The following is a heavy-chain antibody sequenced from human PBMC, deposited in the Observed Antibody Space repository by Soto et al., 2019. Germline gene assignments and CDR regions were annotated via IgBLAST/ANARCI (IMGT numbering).Heavy chain of an antibody. V-gene: IGHV4-39*01. J-gene: IGHJ4*02. Sequence: SETLSLTCTVSRGSISSSSYYWGWIRQPPEKGLEWIGSIYYSGSTYYNPSLKCRVTISVDTSKNQFSLKLSSVTAADTAVYYCASHLDYWGQGTLVTVSS. CDR2: IYYSGST. CDR1: RGSISSSSYY. CDR3: ASHLDY.